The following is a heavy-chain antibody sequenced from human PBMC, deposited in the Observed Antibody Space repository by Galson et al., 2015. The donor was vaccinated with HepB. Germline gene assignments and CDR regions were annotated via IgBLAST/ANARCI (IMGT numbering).Heavy chain of an antibody. CDR2: ISYDGSNK. Sequence: SLRLSCAASGFTFSSYAMHWVRQAPGKGLEWVAVISYDGSNKYYADSVKGRFTISRDNSKNTLYLQMNSLRAEDTAVYYCARGPQPIAVAGYFDYWGQGTLVTVSS. J-gene: IGHJ4*02. CDR3: ARGPQPIAVAGYFDY. CDR1: GFTFSSYA. D-gene: IGHD6-19*01. V-gene: IGHV3-30-3*01.